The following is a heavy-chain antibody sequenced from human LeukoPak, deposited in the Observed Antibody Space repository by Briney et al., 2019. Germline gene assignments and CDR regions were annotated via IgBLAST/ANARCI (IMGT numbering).Heavy chain of an antibody. J-gene: IGHJ4*02. V-gene: IGHV3-74*01. D-gene: IGHD2-15*01. CDR1: GFTFSTYW. CDR2: INSDESST. CDR3: AKSRRAYCRGGSCFGLWDY. Sequence: GGSLRLSCAASGFTFSTYWMHWVRQAPGKGLVWVSRINSDESSTTYADSVKGRFTISRDNAKNTLYLQMNSLRAEDTAVYYCAKSRRAYCRGGSCFGLWDYWGQGTLVTVSS.